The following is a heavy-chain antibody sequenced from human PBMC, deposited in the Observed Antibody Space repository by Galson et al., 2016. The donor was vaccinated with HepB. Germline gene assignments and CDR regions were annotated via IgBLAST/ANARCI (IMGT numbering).Heavy chain of an antibody. V-gene: IGHV3-13*01. CDR3: ARYGDEAGWNFHQ. CDR1: GFTFSSYD. Sequence: SLRLSCAASGFTFSSYDMHWVRQATGKGLEWVSALGADGGTYYAGSVKGRFTISRDNVEDSLSLQMNSLRSEDTAVYYCARYGDEAGWNFHQWGQGTLVTVSS. J-gene: IGHJ1*01. D-gene: IGHD6-19*01. CDR2: LGADGGT.